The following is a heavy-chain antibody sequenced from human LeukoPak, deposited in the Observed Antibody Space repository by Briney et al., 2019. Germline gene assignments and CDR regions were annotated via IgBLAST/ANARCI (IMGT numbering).Heavy chain of an antibody. CDR2: IYYSGST. J-gene: IGHJ4*02. CDR3: ARSAQLERRGYFDY. Sequence: SETLSLTCTVSGGSISSSYYYWGWIRQPPGKGLEWIGSIYYSGSTYYNPSLKSRVTISVDTSKNQFSLKLRSVTAADTAVYYCARSAQLERRGYFDYWGQGTLVTVSS. V-gene: IGHV4-39*01. CDR1: GGSISSSYYY. D-gene: IGHD1-1*01.